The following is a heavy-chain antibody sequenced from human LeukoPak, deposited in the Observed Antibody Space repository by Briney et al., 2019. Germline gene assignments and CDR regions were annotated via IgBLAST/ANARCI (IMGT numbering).Heavy chain of an antibody. J-gene: IGHJ6*03. CDR1: GFTVSSNY. V-gene: IGHV3-66*02. Sequence: GGSLRLSCAASGFTVSSNYMSWVRQAPGKGLEWVSVIYSDGSTYYADSVKGRFTISRDNSKNTLYLQMNSLRAEDTAVYYCARWGDHYYDSSGYRPSYYMDVWGKGTTVTVSS. CDR2: IYSDGST. D-gene: IGHD3-22*01. CDR3: ARWGDHYYDSSGYRPSYYMDV.